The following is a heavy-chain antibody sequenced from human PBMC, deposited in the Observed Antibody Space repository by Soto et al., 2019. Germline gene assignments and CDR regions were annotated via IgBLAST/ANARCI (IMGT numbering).Heavy chain of an antibody. Sequence: GGSLRLSCAASGFTFSSCTMNWVRQAPGKGLEWVSYISFSSGTIYYADSVKGRFTISRENAKNSLYLEMNSLRDEDTAVYYCARMNTVGVYFDYWVQGT. CDR1: GFTFSSCT. J-gene: IGHJ4*02. CDR2: ISFSSGTI. V-gene: IGHV3-48*02. CDR3: ARMNTVGVYFDY. D-gene: IGHD4-17*01.